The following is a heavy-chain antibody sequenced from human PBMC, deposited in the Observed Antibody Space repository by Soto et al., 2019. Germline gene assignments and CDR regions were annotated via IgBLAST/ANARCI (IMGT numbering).Heavy chain of an antibody. J-gene: IGHJ3*02. Sequence: PGGSLRLSCAASGFTFSSYWIHWVRQAPGMGLVWVSRINSDGSSTNYADSVKGRFTISRDNAKNTLYLQMNSLRAEDTAVYYCARDQDPGGTKLLDAFDMWGQGTVVTVSS. D-gene: IGHD1-26*01. CDR1: GFTFSSYW. CDR3: ARDQDPGGTKLLDAFDM. CDR2: INSDGSST. V-gene: IGHV3-74*01.